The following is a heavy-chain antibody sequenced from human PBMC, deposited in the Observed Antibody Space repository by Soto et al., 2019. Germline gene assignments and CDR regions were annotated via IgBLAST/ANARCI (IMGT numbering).Heavy chain of an antibody. CDR2: TYSTADT. CDR3: VGPKNWEFSFDY. CDR1: GVPIRSDF. D-gene: IGHD7-27*01. J-gene: IGHJ4*02. V-gene: IGHV4-59*01. Sequence: SETLSLTCTVSGVPIRSDFWSWIRQPPGKGREWIGCTYSTADTKYSPSLERRATMSADRCEKRFSLRLSAVTAADTALYCCVGPKNWEFSFDYWAEGIVVPVS.